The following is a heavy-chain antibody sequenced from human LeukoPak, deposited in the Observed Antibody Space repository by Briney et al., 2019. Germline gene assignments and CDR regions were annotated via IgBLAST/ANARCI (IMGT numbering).Heavy chain of an antibody. D-gene: IGHD6-25*01. Sequence: GRSLRLSCSASGFTLSNYWIHWVRQAPGKGLVWVSRINTDGSSTNYADSVRGRFTVSRDNAKNTLYLQMNTLRAEDTAVYYCTKAHGHIIAAGNTGIWGQGTLVTVSS. CDR1: GFTLSNYW. CDR2: INTDGSST. CDR3: TKAHGHIIAAGNTGI. V-gene: IGHV3-74*01. J-gene: IGHJ4*02.